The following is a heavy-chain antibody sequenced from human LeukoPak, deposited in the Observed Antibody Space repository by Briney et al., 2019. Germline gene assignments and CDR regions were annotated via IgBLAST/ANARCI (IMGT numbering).Heavy chain of an antibody. V-gene: IGHV3-15*01. CDR1: GFTFSNAW. Sequence: GGSLRLSCAASGFTFSNAWMSWVRQAPGKGLEWVGRIKSKTDGGTTDYAAPVKGRFTISRDDSKNTLYLQMNSLRAEDTAVYYCAKDVSSRSHYFDYWGQGTLVTVSS. CDR2: IKSKTDGGTT. CDR3: AKDVSSRSHYFDY. J-gene: IGHJ4*02.